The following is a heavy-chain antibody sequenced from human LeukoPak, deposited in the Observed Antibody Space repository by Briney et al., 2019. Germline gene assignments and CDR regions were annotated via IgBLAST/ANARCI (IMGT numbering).Heavy chain of an antibody. CDR3: AKGRTYYGSGSYAFHD. CDR2: ISWSSGSI. CDR1: GFTFYDYA. D-gene: IGHD3-10*01. Sequence: GGPLRLSCAASGFTFYDYAMHWVRQAPGKGLEWVSGISWSSGSIDYADSVKGRFTISRDNAKNSLYLQMNGLRAEDTALYYCAKGRTYYGSGSYAFHDWGQGILVTVSS. V-gene: IGHV3-9*01. J-gene: IGHJ4*02.